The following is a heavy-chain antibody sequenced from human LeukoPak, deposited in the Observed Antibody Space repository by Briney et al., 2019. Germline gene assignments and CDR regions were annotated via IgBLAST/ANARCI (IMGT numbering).Heavy chain of an antibody. CDR3: ATNTKVLRYFDWIPRALDY. D-gene: IGHD3-9*01. V-gene: IGHV3-30*03. J-gene: IGHJ4*02. CDR1: GFTFSSYG. Sequence: GALRLSCAASGFTFSSYGMHWVRQAPGKGLEWVAVISYDGSNKYYADSVKGRFTISRDNSKNTLYLQMNSLRAEDTAVYYCATNTKVLRYFDWIPRALDYWGQGTLVTVSS. CDR2: ISYDGSNK.